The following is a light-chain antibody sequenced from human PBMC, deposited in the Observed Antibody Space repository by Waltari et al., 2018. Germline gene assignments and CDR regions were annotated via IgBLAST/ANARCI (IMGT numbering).Light chain of an antibody. CDR3: QSPDSSGTYV. J-gene: IGLJ1*01. V-gene: IGLV3-25*03. CDR2: RDN. CDR1: TFPKQF. Sequence: SYELTRPPSVSVSPGQTARISCSGDTFPKQFAYWYQQKPGQAPVLVVGRDNERPAGIPGRCYGSSSGKTVRLTINGVQAEDEADYSCQSPDSSGTYVFGTGTKVTVL.